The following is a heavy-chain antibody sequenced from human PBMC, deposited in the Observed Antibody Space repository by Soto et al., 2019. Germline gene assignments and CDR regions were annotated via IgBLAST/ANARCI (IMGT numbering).Heavy chain of an antibody. V-gene: IGHV4-31*03. J-gene: IGHJ4*02. CDR3: ARTKDYSSSLDY. D-gene: IGHD6-6*01. Sequence: ALSLTCTVSGGSSSSGGYYWTWIRQHPGKGLEWIGCIYYSGRTYYNPSLKSRVTISVDTSKRQFSLKLSSVTAADTAIYYCARTKDYSSSLDYWGQGALVTVSS. CDR2: IYYSGRT. CDR1: GGSSSSGGYY.